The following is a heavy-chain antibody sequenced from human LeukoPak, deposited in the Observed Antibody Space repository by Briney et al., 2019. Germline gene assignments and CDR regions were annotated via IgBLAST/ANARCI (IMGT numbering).Heavy chain of an antibody. CDR1: GYTFTSYG. J-gene: IGHJ4*02. Sequence: SVKVSCKASGYTFTSYGISWVRQAPGQGLEWMGWISAYNGNTNYAQKLQGRVTMTTDTSTSTAYMELRSLRSEDTAVYYCARAGGYCGRISCPYYFDYWGQGSLVAVSS. D-gene: IGHD2-15*01. CDR3: ARAGGYCGRISCPYYFDY. CDR2: ISAYNGNT. V-gene: IGHV1-18*01.